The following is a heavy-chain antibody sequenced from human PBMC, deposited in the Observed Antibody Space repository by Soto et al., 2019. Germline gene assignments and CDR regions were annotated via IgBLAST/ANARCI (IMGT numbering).Heavy chain of an antibody. V-gene: IGHV4-34*01. D-gene: IGHD5-12*01. CDR2: IKHSGST. J-gene: IGHJ4*02. CDR1: GGSFSGYY. CDR3: ARGRGWRWLHHFDY. Sequence: SETLSLTCAVYGGSFSGYYWSWIRQPPGKGLEWIGEIKHSGSTNYNPSLKSRVTISVDTSKNQFSLKLSSVTAADTAVYYCARGRGWRWLHHFDYWGQGTLVTAPQ.